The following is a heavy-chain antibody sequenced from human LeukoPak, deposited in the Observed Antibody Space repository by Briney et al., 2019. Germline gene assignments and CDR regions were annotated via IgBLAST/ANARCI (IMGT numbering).Heavy chain of an antibody. D-gene: IGHD3-3*01. Sequence: SETLSLTCAVYGGSFSGYYWSWIRQPPGKGLEWIGEINHSGSTNYNPSLKSRVTISVDTSKNQFSLKLSSVTAADTAVYYCARGLYHGTIFQHWGQGTLVTVSS. J-gene: IGHJ1*01. CDR2: INHSGST. V-gene: IGHV4-34*01. CDR1: GGSFSGYY. CDR3: ARGLYHGTIFQH.